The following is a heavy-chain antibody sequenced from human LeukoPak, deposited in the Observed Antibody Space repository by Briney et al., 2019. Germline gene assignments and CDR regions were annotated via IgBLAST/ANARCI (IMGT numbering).Heavy chain of an antibody. D-gene: IGHD3-16*01. CDR3: ANGPMITFGGLTEREFDY. Sequence: GGSLRLSCAASGFTFSNYGMHWVRQAPGKGLEWVAFMSYDERNKYYGDSVKGRFTISRDISKNTLYLQMDGLRAEDTAVYYCANGPMITFGGLTEREFDYWGQGTLVTVSS. CDR2: MSYDERNK. V-gene: IGHV3-30*18. J-gene: IGHJ4*02. CDR1: GFTFSNYG.